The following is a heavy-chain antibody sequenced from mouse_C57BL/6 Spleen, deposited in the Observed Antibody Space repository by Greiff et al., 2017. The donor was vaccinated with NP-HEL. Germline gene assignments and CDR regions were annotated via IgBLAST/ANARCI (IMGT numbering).Heavy chain of an antibody. J-gene: IGHJ4*01. CDR2: IDPSDSET. CDR3: ARCPYYYGSSYVAMDY. D-gene: IGHD1-1*01. V-gene: IGHV1-52*01. CDR1: GYTFTSYW. Sequence: QVQLQQSGAELVRPGSSVKLSCKASGYTFTSYWMHWVKQRPIQGLEWIGNIDPSDSETHYNQKFKDKATLTVDKSSSTAYMQLSSLTSEDSAVYYCARCPYYYGSSYVAMDYWGQGTSVTVSS.